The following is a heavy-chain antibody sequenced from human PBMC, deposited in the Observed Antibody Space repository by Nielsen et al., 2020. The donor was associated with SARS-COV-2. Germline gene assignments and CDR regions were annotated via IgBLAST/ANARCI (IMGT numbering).Heavy chain of an antibody. CDR3: ARVGGGYVLDY. D-gene: IGHD5-12*01. Sequence: GESLKISCAASGFTVSSNYMCWVRQAPGKGLEWVSVLYSDGSTYYADSVKGRFTISRDTSKNTLYLQMNSLRAGDTAVYYCARVGGGYVLDYWGQGTLVTVSS. V-gene: IGHV3-53*01. J-gene: IGHJ4*02. CDR2: LYSDGST. CDR1: GFTVSSNY.